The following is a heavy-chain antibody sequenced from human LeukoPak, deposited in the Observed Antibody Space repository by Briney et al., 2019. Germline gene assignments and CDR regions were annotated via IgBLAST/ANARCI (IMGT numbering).Heavy chain of an antibody. J-gene: IGHJ3*02. CDR1: GGTFSSYA. CDR3: AREGVQLERRGAFDI. V-gene: IGHV1-69*05. Sequence: SVKVSCKASGGTFSSYAISWVRQAPGQGLEWMGGIIPIFGTANYAQKFQGRVTITTDESTSTAYMELSSLRSEDTAVYYCAREGVQLERRGAFDIWGQGTMVTVSS. CDR2: IIPIFGTA. D-gene: IGHD1-1*01.